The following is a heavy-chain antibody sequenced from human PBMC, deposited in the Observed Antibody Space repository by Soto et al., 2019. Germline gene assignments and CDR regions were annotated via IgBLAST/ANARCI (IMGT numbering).Heavy chain of an antibody. Sequence: SVKVSCKASGGTFSSYTISWVRQAPGQGLEWMGRIIPILGIANYAQKFQGRVTITADKSTSTAYMELSSLRSEDTAVYYCARGGGYSYGLSAFDIWGQGTMVTVSS. D-gene: IGHD5-18*01. J-gene: IGHJ3*02. CDR2: IIPILGIA. CDR1: GGTFSSYT. CDR3: ARGGGYSYGLSAFDI. V-gene: IGHV1-69*02.